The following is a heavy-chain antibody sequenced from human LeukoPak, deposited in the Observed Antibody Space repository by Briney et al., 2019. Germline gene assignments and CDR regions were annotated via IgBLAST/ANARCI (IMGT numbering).Heavy chain of an antibody. CDR2: ISYDGTNK. CDR1: GFTFSSYG. V-gene: IGHV3-30*18. CDR3: AKVGYSTNWLYFDY. J-gene: IGHJ4*02. Sequence: PGRSLRLPCAASGFTFSSYGMHWVRQAPGKGLEWVGVISYDGTNKNYADSVKGRFTISRDSSKNTLYLQMNSLRAEDTAVYYCAKVGYSTNWLYFDYWGQGTLVTVSS. D-gene: IGHD6-13*01.